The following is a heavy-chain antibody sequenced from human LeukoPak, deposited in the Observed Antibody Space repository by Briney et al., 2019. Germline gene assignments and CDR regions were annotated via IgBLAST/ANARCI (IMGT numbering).Heavy chain of an antibody. Sequence: ASVTVSCKVSGYTLTELSMHWVRQAPGKGRERMGGFDPEDGETIYTQKFQGRVTMTEDTSTDTAYMELSSLRSEDTAVYYCATDDSSGYYYRKTFDYWGQGTLVTVSS. J-gene: IGHJ4*02. CDR2: FDPEDGET. D-gene: IGHD3-22*01. CDR1: GYTLTELS. V-gene: IGHV1-24*01. CDR3: ATDDSSGYYYRKTFDY.